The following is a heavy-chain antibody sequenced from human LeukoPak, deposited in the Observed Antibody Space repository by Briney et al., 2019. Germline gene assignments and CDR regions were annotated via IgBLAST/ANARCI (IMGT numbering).Heavy chain of an antibody. V-gene: IGHV1-8*01. J-gene: IGHJ4*02. Sequence: ASVKVSCKASGYTFTSYDINWVRQATGQGLGWMGWMNPNSGNTGYAQKFQGRVTMTRNTSISTAYMELSSLRSDDTAVYYCARGGRSGWYNLIDYGGQGTRVTVSS. CDR3: ARGGRSGWYNLIDY. CDR2: MNPNSGNT. D-gene: IGHD6-19*01. CDR1: GYTFTSYD.